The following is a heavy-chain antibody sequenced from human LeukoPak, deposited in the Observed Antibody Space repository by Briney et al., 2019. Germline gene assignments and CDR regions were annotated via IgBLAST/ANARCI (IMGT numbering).Heavy chain of an antibody. D-gene: IGHD5-12*01. CDR2: INPNSGGT. Sequence: ASVKVPCKDSGYTLTCYYIQWVRQAPGQGLEWMGWINPNSGGTNYAQKFQGRVTMTRDTSISTAYMELSRLRSDDTAVYYCARDTNLCGYDCWGQGTLVTVSS. J-gene: IGHJ4*02. CDR1: GYTLTCYY. V-gene: IGHV1-2*02. CDR3: ARDTNLCGYDC.